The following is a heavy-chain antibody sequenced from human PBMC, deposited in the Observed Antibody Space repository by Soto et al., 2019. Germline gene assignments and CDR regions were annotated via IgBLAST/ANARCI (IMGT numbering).Heavy chain of an antibody. CDR1: GGTFSSYA. CDR3: ARGGLRQDDAFDI. Sequence: GASVKVSCKASGGTFSSYAISWVRQAPGQGLEWMGGIIPIFGTANHAQKFQGRVTITADESTSTAYMELSSLRSEDTAVYYCARGGLRQDDAFDIWGQGTMVTVSS. V-gene: IGHV1-69*13. CDR2: IIPIFGTA. J-gene: IGHJ3*02. D-gene: IGHD4-17*01.